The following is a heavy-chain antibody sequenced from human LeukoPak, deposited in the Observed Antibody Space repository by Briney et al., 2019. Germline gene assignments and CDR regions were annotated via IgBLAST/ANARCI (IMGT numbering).Heavy chain of an antibody. CDR1: GFTFSSYA. Sequence: GGSLRLSCAASGFTFSSYAMSWVRQAPGKGLEWVSAISGSGGTTYSADSVKGRFTISRDNSKNTLYLQMNSLRAEDTAVYYCARESATIFGARLLPTPGYWGQGTLVTVSS. D-gene: IGHD3-3*01. CDR2: ISGSGGTT. J-gene: IGHJ4*02. V-gene: IGHV3-23*01. CDR3: ARESATIFGARLLPTPGY.